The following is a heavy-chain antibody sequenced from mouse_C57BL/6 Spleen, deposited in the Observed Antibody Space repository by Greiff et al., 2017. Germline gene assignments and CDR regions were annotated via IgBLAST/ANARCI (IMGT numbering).Heavy chain of an antibody. CDR3: ASRYGWAWFAY. D-gene: IGHD2-10*02. Sequence: QVHVKQSGPGLVAPSQSLSITCTVSGFSLTSYGVDWVRQSPGKGLEWLGVIWGVGSTNYNSALKSRLSISKDNSKSQVFLKMNSLQTDDTAMYYCASRYGWAWFAYWGQGTLVTVSA. J-gene: IGHJ3*01. CDR1: GFSLTSYG. V-gene: IGHV2-6*01. CDR2: IWGVGST.